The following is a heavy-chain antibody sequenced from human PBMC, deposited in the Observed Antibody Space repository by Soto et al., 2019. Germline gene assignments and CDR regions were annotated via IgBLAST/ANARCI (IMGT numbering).Heavy chain of an antibody. CDR2: IYCDDDK. J-gene: IGHJ4*02. CDR3: ERRVAALPVRGASDY. CDR1: GFSLSTSGVG. D-gene: IGHD6-13*01. V-gene: IGHV2-5*02. Sequence: QITLKESGPTLVKHTQTLTLTCAFSGFSLSTSGVGVGWIRQPPGQALEGLALIYCDDDKRYSPSLKIRLTLTKDTTKHLVVRKLTNLDPVDTATYYCERRVAALPVRGASDYWGQGTQVTVS.